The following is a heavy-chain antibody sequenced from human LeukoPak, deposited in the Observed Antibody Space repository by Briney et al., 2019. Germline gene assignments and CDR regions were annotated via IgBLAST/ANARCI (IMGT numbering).Heavy chain of an antibody. CDR3: ARDGNPDTHYNWFDP. V-gene: IGHV4-31*03. D-gene: IGHD4-23*01. J-gene: IGHJ5*02. CDR2: IYYSGST. Sequence: SETLSLTCTLSGGSISSGGYYWSWIRQHPGKGLEWIGYIYYSGSTYYNPSLKSRVTISVDTSKNQFSLKLSSVTAADTAVYYCARDGNPDTHYNWFDPWGQGTLVTVSS. CDR1: GGSISSGGYY.